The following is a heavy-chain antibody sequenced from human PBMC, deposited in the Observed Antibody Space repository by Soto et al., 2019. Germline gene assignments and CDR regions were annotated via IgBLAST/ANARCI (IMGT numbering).Heavy chain of an antibody. CDR2: IIPILGIA. J-gene: IGHJ5*02. D-gene: IGHD5-12*01. V-gene: IGHV1-69*08. Sequence: QVQLVQSGAEVKKPGSSVKVSCKASGGTFSSYTISWVRQAPGQGLEWMGRIIPILGIANDAQKFQGRVTITADKSTSTAYMELSSLRSEDTAVYYCARDSGYDAGRWFDPWGQGTLVTVSS. CDR1: GGTFSSYT. CDR3: ARDSGYDAGRWFDP.